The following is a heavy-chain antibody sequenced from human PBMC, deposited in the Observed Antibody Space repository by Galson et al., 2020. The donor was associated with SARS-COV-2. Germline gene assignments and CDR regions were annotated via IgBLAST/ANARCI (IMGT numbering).Heavy chain of an antibody. CDR2: MYSDGAT. J-gene: IGHJ6*02. D-gene: IGHD2-15*01. CDR3: VRERVVNSVRDGMDV. V-gene: IGHV3-53*01. Sequence: QAGGSLRLSCLASGFSVNSNYMSWVRQAPGKGLQWVAVMYSDGATYYADSVKGRFTLSRDDSENTLSLQLNSLRGEDSAIYYCVRERVVNSVRDGMDVWGQGTTVTVS. CDR1: GFSVNSNY.